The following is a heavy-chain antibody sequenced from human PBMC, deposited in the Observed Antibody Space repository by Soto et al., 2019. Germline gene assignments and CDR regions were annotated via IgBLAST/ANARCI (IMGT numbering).Heavy chain of an antibody. J-gene: IGHJ6*02. CDR3: ARETPNIVVVPAAIRDYYYYGMDV. CDR1: CGSISSGGYY. V-gene: IGHV4-39*07. CDR2: INHSGST. D-gene: IGHD2-2*02. Sequence: KSSETLSLTCTVSCGSISSGGYYWSWIRQPPGKGLEWIGEINHSGSTNYNPSLKSRVTISVDTSKNQFSLKLSSVTAADTAVYYCARETPNIVVVPAAIRDYYYYGMDVWGQGTTVTVSS.